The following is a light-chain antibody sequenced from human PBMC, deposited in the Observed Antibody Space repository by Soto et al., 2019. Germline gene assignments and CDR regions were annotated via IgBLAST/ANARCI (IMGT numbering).Light chain of an antibody. CDR2: GSS. J-gene: IGKJ1*01. CDR3: QPSYSVCRT. CDR1: ESINNY. V-gene: IGKV1-39*01. Sequence: DILMTQSPSSLSASVGDRVIITCRASESINNYLNWYQQKRGKAPTLLIYGSSTLQSGVPSRFSGSGSGTVFTLTISGLQPDDFATYYCQPSYSVCRTFGQGTTVEIK.